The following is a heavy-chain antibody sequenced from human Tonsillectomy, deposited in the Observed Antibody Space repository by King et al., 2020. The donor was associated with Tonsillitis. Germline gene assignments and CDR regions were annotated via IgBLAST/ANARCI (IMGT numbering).Heavy chain of an antibody. CDR3: AKDMAPPWGIPQTHSSGWYRGDYYYYGMDV. CDR1: GFTFDDYA. V-gene: IGHV3-43D*03. Sequence: VQLVESGGVVVQPGGSLRLSCAASGFTFDDYAMHWVRQAPGKGLEGVSLISRDGGSTYYADSVKGRFTISRDNSKNSLYLQMNSLRAEDTALYYCAKDMAPPWGIPQTHSSGWYRGDYYYYGMDVWGQGTTVTVSS. J-gene: IGHJ6*02. D-gene: IGHD6-19*01. CDR2: ISRDGGST.